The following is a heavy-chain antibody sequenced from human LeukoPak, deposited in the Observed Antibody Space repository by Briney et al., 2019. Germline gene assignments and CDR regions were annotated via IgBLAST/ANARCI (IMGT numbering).Heavy chain of an antibody. CDR3: AGLHLTEGSSFDY. CDR1: VGTFSSHA. J-gene: IGHJ4*02. CDR2: IIPIFGTA. Sequence: SVKVSCKASVGTFSSHAISWVRQAPGQGLEWMGGIIPIFGTANYAQKFQGRVTITADESTSTAYMELSSLRSEDTAVYYCAGLHLTEGSSFDYWGQGTLVTVSS. D-gene: IGHD3-9*01. V-gene: IGHV1-69*13.